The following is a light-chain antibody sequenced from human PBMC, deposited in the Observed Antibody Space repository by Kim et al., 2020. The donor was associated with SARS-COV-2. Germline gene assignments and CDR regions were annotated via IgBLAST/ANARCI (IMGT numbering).Light chain of an antibody. CDR1: QGISSY. V-gene: IGKV1-17*03. CDR3: LQHDCYPLT. J-gene: IGKJ4*01. CDR2: AAS. Sequence: DIQMTQSPSAMSASVGDRVTITCRASQGISSYLAWFQQKPGQVPKRLIYAASTLQSGVPSRFSGSGSGTEFTLTISSLQPEDFATYYCLQHDCYPLTFGGGTKVDIK.